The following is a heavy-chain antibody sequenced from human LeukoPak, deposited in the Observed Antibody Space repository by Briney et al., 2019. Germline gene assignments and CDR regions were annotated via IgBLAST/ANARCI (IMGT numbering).Heavy chain of an antibody. CDR2: INSDGSEG. CDR1: GFTFSGFW. J-gene: IGHJ4*02. CDR3: ARGGGHLDC. D-gene: IGHD4-23*01. Sequence: GGSLRLSCAVSGFTFSGFWMSWSRQAPGKGLEWVASINSDGSEGYYADVVKGRFTISRDNAKNSLFLQMNSLRVEDTAVYYCARGGGHLDCWGQGTLVTVSS. V-gene: IGHV3-7*03.